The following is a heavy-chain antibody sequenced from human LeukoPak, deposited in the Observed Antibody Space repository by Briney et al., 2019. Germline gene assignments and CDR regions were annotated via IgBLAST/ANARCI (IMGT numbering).Heavy chain of an antibody. CDR1: GYTFTGYY. V-gene: IGHV1-3*01. Sequence: ASVKVSCKASGYTFTGYYMHWVRQAPGQGLEWMGWINAGNGNTKYSQKFQGRVTITRDTSASTAYMELSSLRSEDTAVYYCARSSGWYPTLDYWGQGTLVTVSS. CDR2: INAGNGNT. J-gene: IGHJ4*02. CDR3: ARSSGWYPTLDY. D-gene: IGHD6-19*01.